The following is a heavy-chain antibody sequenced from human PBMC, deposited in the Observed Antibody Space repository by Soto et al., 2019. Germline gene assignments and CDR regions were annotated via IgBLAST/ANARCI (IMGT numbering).Heavy chain of an antibody. CDR3: ARHRGSIGYNYTPRQQNRAFDY. J-gene: IGHJ4*02. CDR2: IYYSGST. Sequence: SETLSLTCPVSGGSISSSSYYWGWIRQPPGKGREWIGSIYYSGSTYYNPSLKSRVTISVDTSKNQFSLKLSSVTAADTAVYYCARHRGSIGYNYTPRQQNRAFDYWGQGTLVTVSS. D-gene: IGHD3-22*01. CDR1: GGSISSSSYY. V-gene: IGHV4-39*01.